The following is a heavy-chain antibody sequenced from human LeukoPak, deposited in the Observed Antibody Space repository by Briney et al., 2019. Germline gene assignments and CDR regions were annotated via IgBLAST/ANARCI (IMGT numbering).Heavy chain of an antibody. CDR3: ARARGYYYYGMDV. CDR1: GGSISSGGYY. V-gene: IGHV4-31*03. D-gene: IGHD2-15*01. J-gene: IGHJ6*02. Sequence: PSETLSLTCTVSGGSISSGGYYWSWLRQHPGQGLEWIGYIYYSGSTYYNPSLKSRVTISVDTSKNQFSLKLSSVTAADTAVYYCARARGYYYYGMDVWGQGTTVTVSS. CDR2: IYYSGST.